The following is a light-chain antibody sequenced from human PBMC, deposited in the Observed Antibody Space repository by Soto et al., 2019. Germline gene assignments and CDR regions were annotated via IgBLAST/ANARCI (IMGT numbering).Light chain of an antibody. CDR3: QQLNSYPLT. CDR1: QGISNY. J-gene: IGKJ4*01. Sequence: DIQLTQSPSFLPASVGDRVTITCRASQGISNYLAWYQQKPGKAPGLLIYAASTLQRGVSSRFSGSGSGTECTLTISSLQPEDCATYYCQQLNSYPLTVGGGTKVEIK. V-gene: IGKV1-9*01. CDR2: AAS.